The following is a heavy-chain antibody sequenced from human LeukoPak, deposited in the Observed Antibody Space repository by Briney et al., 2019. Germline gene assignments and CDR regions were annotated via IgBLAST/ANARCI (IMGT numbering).Heavy chain of an antibody. CDR3: ARAPGPVHRSGFFDF. V-gene: IGHV1-46*01. CDR2: INPTSGRT. J-gene: IGHJ4*02. D-gene: IGHD6-25*01. CDR1: GYTCTSNY. Sequence: ASVKVSFKASGYTCTSNYLHWVRHALRQGLEWMGRINPTSGRTAFAQKFQGSLSVTRHTSASTLYMQLRDLTSEDTALYFCARAPGPVHRSGFFDFWGQGTLVTVSS.